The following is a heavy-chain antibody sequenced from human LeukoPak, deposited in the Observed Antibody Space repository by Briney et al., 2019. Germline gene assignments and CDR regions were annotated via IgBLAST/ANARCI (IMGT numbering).Heavy chain of an antibody. J-gene: IGHJ4*02. D-gene: IGHD4-11*01. CDR2: IKQDGSEK. CDR3: ASNYGG. V-gene: IGHV3-7*03. CDR1: GFTFSSFW. Sequence: PGGSLRLSCTASGFTFSSFWMSWVRQAPGKGLEWVANIKQDGSEKNYVGSVKGRFTISRDNAKNSLSLQMNSLRAEDTAVYYCASNYGGWGQGTLVTVSS.